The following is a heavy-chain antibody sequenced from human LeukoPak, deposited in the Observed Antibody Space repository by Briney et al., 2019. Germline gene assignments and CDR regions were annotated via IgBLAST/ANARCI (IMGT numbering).Heavy chain of an antibody. Sequence: SETLSLTCTVSGGSFRRSHYYWGWIRQPPGTGLEWIGSISYSGSTYYHPSLKSRVTISVDTSKTQFSLMLSSVTAADTAVYYCARLRGFGELFTAFDMWGQGTMVTVSS. V-gene: IGHV4-39*01. J-gene: IGHJ3*02. D-gene: IGHD3-10*01. CDR2: ISYSGST. CDR3: ARLRGFGELFTAFDM. CDR1: GGSFRRSHYY.